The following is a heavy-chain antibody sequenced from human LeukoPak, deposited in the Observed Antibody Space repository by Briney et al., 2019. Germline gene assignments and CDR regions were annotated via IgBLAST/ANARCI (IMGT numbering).Heavy chain of an antibody. Sequence: SETLTLTCPVSGYTISHYHLGRMVRQPPGKGLEWIGEIYHSGSTNYNPSLKSRVTISVDESQNHFSLKRSSMNAPYTAIYYCASGRYHQPLQFDYWGQGTLVTVSS. CDR3: ASGRYHQPLQFDY. V-gene: IGHV4-4*02. CDR2: IYHSGST. J-gene: IGHJ4*02. D-gene: IGHD2-2*01. CDR1: GYTISHYHL.